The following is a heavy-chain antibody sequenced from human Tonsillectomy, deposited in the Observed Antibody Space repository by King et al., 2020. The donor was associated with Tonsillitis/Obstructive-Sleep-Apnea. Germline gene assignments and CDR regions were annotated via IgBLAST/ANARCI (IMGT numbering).Heavy chain of an antibody. Sequence: QLVQSGGGVVQPGESLRLSCAASGVTFDDYAMHWVRQAPGKGLEWVSLISGEGGTTYYADSVKGRFTISRDNSKNSLYLQMNSLRTEDTALYYCAKGGFGVVKLPWGDVWGKGTTVTVSS. V-gene: IGHV3-43*02. CDR1: GVTFDDYA. J-gene: IGHJ6*04. D-gene: IGHD3-3*01. CDR3: AKGGFGVVKLPWGDV. CDR2: ISGEGGTT.